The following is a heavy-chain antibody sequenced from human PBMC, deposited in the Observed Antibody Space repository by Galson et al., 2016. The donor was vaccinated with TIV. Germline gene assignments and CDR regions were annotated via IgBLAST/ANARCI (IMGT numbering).Heavy chain of an antibody. V-gene: IGHV3-30*18. CDR1: GFTFSKFD. CDR3: AKDERLGSYFDY. D-gene: IGHD3-10*01. J-gene: IGHJ4*02. Sequence: SLRLSCAASGFTFSKFDMHWVRQAPGKGLEWAAVISYDGKNTYLADSVKGRFTVSRDNSKNTVYLEINSLRYEDTAVYYCAKDERLGSYFDYWGQGTLVTVSS. CDR2: ISYDGKNT.